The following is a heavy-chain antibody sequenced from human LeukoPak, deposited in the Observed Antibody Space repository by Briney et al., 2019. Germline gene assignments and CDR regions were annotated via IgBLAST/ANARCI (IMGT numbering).Heavy chain of an antibody. J-gene: IGHJ5*02. Sequence: GASVKVSCKASGYTFTDYYMHWVRQAPGQGPEWMGWINPNNGGTNYAQKFQGRVTMTRDTSISTAYMELTRLIFDDTAIYYCARAAVITGSTVTFDPWGQGTLVSVSS. D-gene: IGHD4-11*01. V-gene: IGHV1-2*02. CDR3: ARAAVITGSTVTFDP. CDR1: GYTFTDYY. CDR2: INPNNGGT.